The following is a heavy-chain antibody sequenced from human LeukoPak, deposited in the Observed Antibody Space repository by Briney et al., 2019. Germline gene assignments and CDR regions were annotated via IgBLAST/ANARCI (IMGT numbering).Heavy chain of an antibody. Sequence: SETLSLTCTVSGGSISSSSYYWGWIRQPPGKGLEWIGSIYYSGSTYYNPSLKSRVTISVDTSKNQFSLKLSSVTAADTAVYYCARANRVLRYFDWLGYFDYWGQGTLVTVSS. J-gene: IGHJ4*02. V-gene: IGHV4-39*07. CDR1: GGSISSSSYY. D-gene: IGHD3-9*01. CDR2: IYYSGST. CDR3: ARANRVLRYFDWLGYFDY.